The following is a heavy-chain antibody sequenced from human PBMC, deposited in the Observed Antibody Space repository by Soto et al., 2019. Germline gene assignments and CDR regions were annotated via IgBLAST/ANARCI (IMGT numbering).Heavy chain of an antibody. CDR2: ISAYNGNT. Sequence: ASVKVSCKASGYTFTSYGISWVRQAPGQGLEWMGWISAYNGNTNYAQKLQGRVTMTTDTSTSTAYMELRSLRSDDTAVYYCARGAFSSGIPGDAFDIWGQGTMVTVSS. V-gene: IGHV1-18*01. J-gene: IGHJ3*02. CDR1: GYTFTSYG. D-gene: IGHD6-19*01. CDR3: ARGAFSSGIPGDAFDI.